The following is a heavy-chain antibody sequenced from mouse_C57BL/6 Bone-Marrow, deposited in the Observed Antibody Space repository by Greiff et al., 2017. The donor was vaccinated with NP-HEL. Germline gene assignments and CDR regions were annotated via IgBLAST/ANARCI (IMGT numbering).Heavy chain of an antibody. CDR2: IYPGDGDT. V-gene: IGHV1-82*01. Sequence: QVQLQQSGPELVKPGASVKISCKASGYAFSSSWMNWVKQRPGKGLEWIGRIYPGDGDTNYNGKFKGKATLTADKSSSTAYMQLSSLTSEDSAVYFCARNPITTVSSFDYWGQGTTLTVSS. J-gene: IGHJ2*01. CDR3: ARNPITTVSSFDY. D-gene: IGHD1-1*01. CDR1: GYAFSSSW.